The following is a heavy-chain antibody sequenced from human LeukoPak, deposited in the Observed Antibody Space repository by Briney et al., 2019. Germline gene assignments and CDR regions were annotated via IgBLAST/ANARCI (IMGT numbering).Heavy chain of an antibody. Sequence: PSETLSLTCTVSGGSISSYYWSWIRQPAGKGLEWIGRIYTSGSTNYNPSLKSRVTMSVDTSKNQFSLKLSSVTAADAAVYYCARGGYYYGSGSYYGFDYWGQGTLVTVSS. CDR3: ARGGYYYGSGSYYGFDY. J-gene: IGHJ4*02. V-gene: IGHV4-4*07. CDR2: IYTSGST. CDR1: GGSISSYY. D-gene: IGHD3-10*01.